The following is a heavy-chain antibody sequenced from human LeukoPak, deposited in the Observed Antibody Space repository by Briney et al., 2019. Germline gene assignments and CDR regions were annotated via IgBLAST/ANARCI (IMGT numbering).Heavy chain of an antibody. CDR3: ARGQLADWFDP. D-gene: IGHD6-6*01. CDR1: GGSISSSSYY. CDR2: IYYSGST. V-gene: IGHV4-39*07. Sequence: SETLSLTCTVSGGSISSSSYYWGWIRQPPGNGLEWIGSIYYSGSTYYNPSLKSRVTISVDTSKNQFSLKLSSVTAADTAVYYCARGQLADWFDPWGQGTLVTVSS. J-gene: IGHJ5*02.